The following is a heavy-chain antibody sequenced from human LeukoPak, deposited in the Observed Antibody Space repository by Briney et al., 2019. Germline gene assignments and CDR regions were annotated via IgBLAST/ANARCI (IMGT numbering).Heavy chain of an antibody. V-gene: IGHV5-51*01. Sequence: GESLKISCKGSGYSFTSYWIGWVRQMPGKGLEWMGIIYPGDSDTRYGPSFQGQVTISADKSISTAYLQWSSLKASDTAMYYCARRDGSGSYAEINFDYWGQGTLVTVSS. CDR1: GYSFTSYW. D-gene: IGHD3-10*01. J-gene: IGHJ4*02. CDR3: ARRDGSGSYAEINFDY. CDR2: IYPGDSDT.